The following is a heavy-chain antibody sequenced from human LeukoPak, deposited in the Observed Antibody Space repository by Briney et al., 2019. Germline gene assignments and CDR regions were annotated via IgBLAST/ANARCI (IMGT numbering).Heavy chain of an antibody. J-gene: IGHJ6*02. CDR2: IYYSGST. V-gene: IGHV4-31*03. Sequence: KSSETLSLTCTVSGGSISSGGYYWSWIRQHPGKGLEWIGYIYYSGSTYYNPSLKSRVTISVDTSKNQFSLKLSSVTAADTAVYYCARDRRELELGEDYYYGMDVWGQGTTVTVSS. CDR1: GGSISSGGYY. D-gene: IGHD1-7*01. CDR3: ARDRRELELGEDYYYGMDV.